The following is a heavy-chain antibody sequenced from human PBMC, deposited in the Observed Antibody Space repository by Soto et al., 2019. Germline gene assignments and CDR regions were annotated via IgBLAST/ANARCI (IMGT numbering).Heavy chain of an antibody. D-gene: IGHD6-6*01. J-gene: IGHJ6*02. CDR2: IIPKSGTT. V-gene: IGHV1-69*13. Sequence: SVKVSCKASGGTFTTYAFSWLRQSPGQGLQWMGGIIPKSGTTNYAQKFQGRVTISADESTTTAYMDLTSLRSDDTAVYYCAAEFSSSVEFFHYYGMDVWGQGTTVTVSS. CDR3: AAEFSSSVEFFHYYGMDV. CDR1: GGTFTTYA.